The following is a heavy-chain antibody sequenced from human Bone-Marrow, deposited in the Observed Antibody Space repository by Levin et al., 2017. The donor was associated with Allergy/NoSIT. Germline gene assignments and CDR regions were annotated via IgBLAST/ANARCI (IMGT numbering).Heavy chain of an antibody. D-gene: IGHD1-14*01. CDR2: MKQDGSDK. Sequence: GGSLRLSCAASGFTFRFYLMTWVRQAPGKGLEWVATMKQDGSDKYYVDSVKGRFTISRDNAKNSLYLQMNSLRAEDTAVYYCARDKNHQYYMDVWGKGTTVTVSS. V-gene: IGHV3-7*04. CDR3: ARDKNHQYYMDV. J-gene: IGHJ6*03. CDR1: GFTFRFYL.